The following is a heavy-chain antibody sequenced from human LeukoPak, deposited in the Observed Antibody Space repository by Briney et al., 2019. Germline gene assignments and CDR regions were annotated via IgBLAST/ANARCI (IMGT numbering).Heavy chain of an antibody. CDR3: ARAREVITMVRGDPRPPTRAFDI. CDR1: GYTFTSYG. D-gene: IGHD3-10*01. J-gene: IGHJ3*02. Sequence: ASVKVSCKASGYTFTSYGISWVRQAPGQGLERMGWISAYNGNTNYAQKLQGRVTMTTDTSTSTAYMELRSLRSDDTAVYYCARAREVITMVRGDPRPPTRAFDIWGQGTMVTVSS. V-gene: IGHV1-18*01. CDR2: ISAYNGNT.